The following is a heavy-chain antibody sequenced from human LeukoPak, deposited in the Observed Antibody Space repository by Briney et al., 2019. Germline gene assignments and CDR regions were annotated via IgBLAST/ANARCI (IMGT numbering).Heavy chain of an antibody. D-gene: IGHD1-26*01. CDR3: ASTRGDAFDI. CDR2: IYHSGST. V-gene: IGHV4-30-2*01. J-gene: IGHJ3*02. Sequence: PSETLSLTCAVSGGSISRGGYSWSWIRQPPGKGLEWIGYIYHSGSTYYNPSLKSRVTISVDRSKNQFSLKLSSVTAADTAVYYCASTRGDAFDIWGQGTMVTVSS. CDR1: GGSISRGGYS.